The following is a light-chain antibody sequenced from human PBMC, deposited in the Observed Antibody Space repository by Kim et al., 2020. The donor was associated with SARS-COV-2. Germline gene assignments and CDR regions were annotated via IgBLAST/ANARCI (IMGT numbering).Light chain of an antibody. J-gene: IGKJ1*01. V-gene: IGKV4-1*01. Sequence: DIVMTQSPDSLAVSLGERATINCKSSQNILYSSNNNNYLAWYQQKPGQPPKLLIYGASIRESGVPDRFSGSGSGTDFTLTISSLQAEDVAVYYCQQYYTTPLAFGQGTKVDIK. CDR3: QQYYTTPLA. CDR2: GAS. CDR1: QNILYSSNNNNY.